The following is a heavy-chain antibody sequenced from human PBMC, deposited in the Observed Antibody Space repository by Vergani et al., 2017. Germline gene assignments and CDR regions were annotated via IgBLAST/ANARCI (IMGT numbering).Heavy chain of an antibody. D-gene: IGHD3-10*01. CDR1: GGTFSSYT. Sequence: QVQLVQSGAEVKKPGSSVKVSCKASGGTFSSYTISWVRQAPGQGLEWMGRIIPILGIANYAQKFQGRVTITADKSTSTAYMELSSLRSEDTAVYYCARVNTMVRGGLNPYFDYWGQGTLVTVSS. V-gene: IGHV1-69*02. CDR3: ARVNTMVRGGLNPYFDY. J-gene: IGHJ4*02. CDR2: IIPILGIA.